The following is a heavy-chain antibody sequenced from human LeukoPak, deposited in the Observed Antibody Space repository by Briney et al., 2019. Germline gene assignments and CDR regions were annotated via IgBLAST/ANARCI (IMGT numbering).Heavy chain of an antibody. CDR2: IELSGNT. CDR3: ARVTGERLRFDY. J-gene: IGHJ4*02. CDR1: GASINSRAYS. Sequence: PSETLSLTCSVSGASINSRAYSWGWLRQSPEKGLEWIGSIELSGNTYYNPSVQSRVAISVDTSKNQFSLKLSSVTAADTAVYYCARVTGERLRFDYWGQGILVTVSS. D-gene: IGHD7-27*01. V-gene: IGHV4-39*07.